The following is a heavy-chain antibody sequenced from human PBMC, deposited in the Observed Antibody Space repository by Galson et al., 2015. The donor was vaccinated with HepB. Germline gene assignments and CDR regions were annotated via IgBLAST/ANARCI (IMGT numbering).Heavy chain of an antibody. CDR2: ISSGGSTI. CDR1: GFSFSIKS. CDR3: AKFLEDYYDSSGYPPTFDY. Sequence: SLRLSCAVSGFSFSIKSMDWVRQAPGKGLEWVSYISSGGSTIYYADSVKGRFTISRDNAKNSLYLQMNSLRAEDTAVYYCAKFLEDYYDSSGYPPTFDYWGQGTLVTVSS. D-gene: IGHD3-22*01. J-gene: IGHJ4*02. V-gene: IGHV3-48*01.